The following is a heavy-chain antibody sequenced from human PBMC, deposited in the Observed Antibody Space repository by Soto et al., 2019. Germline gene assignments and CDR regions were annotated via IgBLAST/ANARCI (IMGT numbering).Heavy chain of an antibody. J-gene: IGHJ4*02. CDR3: ARTPPAGYDSSGYYLNYFDY. V-gene: IGHV2-70*01. D-gene: IGHD3-22*01. Sequence: SGPTLVNPTQTLTLTCTFSGFSLSTSGMCVSWIRQPPGKALEWLALIDWDDDKYYSTSLKTRLTISKDTSKNQVVLTMTNMDPVDTATYYCARTPPAGYDSSGYYLNYFDYWGQGTLVTVSS. CDR1: GFSLSTSGMC. CDR2: IDWDDDK.